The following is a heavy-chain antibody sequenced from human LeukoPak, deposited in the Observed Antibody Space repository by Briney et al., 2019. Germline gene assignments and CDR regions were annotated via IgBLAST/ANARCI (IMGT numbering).Heavy chain of an antibody. D-gene: IGHD2-2*01. CDR1: GFTFSSYS. Sequence: PGGSLRLSCAASGFTFSSYSMNRVRQAPGKGLEWVSYISSSSSTIYYADSVKGRFTISRDNAKNSLYLQMNSLRAEDTAVYYCARDTGYCSSTSCYGVLMDVWGKGTTVTVSS. V-gene: IGHV3-48*01. CDR2: ISSSSSTI. J-gene: IGHJ6*04. CDR3: ARDTGYCSSTSCYGVLMDV.